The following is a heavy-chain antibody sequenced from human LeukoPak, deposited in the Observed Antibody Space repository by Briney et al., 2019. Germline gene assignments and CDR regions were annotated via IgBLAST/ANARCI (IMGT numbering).Heavy chain of an antibody. CDR3: ARGGTLPDY. CDR2: VSCDGRNE. J-gene: IGHJ4*02. Sequence: GGSLRLSCAASGFTFSSYAMHWVRRAPGKGLEWVAVVSCDGRNEYYADSVRGRFTVSRDNSKSTLFVQMNSLRAADTAVYYCARGGTLPDYWGQGTLVTVSS. V-gene: IGHV3-30*04. D-gene: IGHD2-15*01. CDR1: GFTFSSYA.